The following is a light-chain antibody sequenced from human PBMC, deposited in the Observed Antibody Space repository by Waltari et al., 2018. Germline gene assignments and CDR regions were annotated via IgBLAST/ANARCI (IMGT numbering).Light chain of an antibody. CDR1: HSVRSY. CDR3: QQRSGWPNR. J-gene: IGKJ4*01. V-gene: IGKV3-11*01. CDR2: EAS. Sequence: EIVLTPSPATLSLSPGESATLSCRAGHSVRSYLAWYQQKPGQATRLLIDEASNRASGIPARFSGSGSGTDFSLSISSLEPEDFAADYCQQRSGWPNRFGGANKVEIK.